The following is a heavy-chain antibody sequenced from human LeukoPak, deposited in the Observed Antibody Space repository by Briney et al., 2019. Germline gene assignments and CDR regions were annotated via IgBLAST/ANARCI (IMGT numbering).Heavy chain of an antibody. V-gene: IGHV1-3*01. CDR3: ARCPTFYDSSGYYYYYYGMDV. J-gene: IGHJ6*02. CDR1: GYTFTSYA. D-gene: IGHD3-22*01. CDR2: INACNGNT. Sequence: ASVKVSCKASGYTFTSYAMHWVRQAPGQRLEWMGWINACNGNTKYSQKFQGRVTITRDTSASTAYMELRSLRSEDTAVYYCARCPTFYDSSGYYYYYYGMDVWGQGTTVTVSS.